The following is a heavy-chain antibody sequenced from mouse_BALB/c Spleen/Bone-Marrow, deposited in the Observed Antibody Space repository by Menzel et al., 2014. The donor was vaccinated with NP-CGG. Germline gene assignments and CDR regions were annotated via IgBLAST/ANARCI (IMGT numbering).Heavy chain of an antibody. Sequence: EVKLMESGGGLVQPGGSRKLSCAASGFTFSSFGMHWVRQAPERELEWVAYISSGSSTIFYADTVKGRFTISRDSPKNTLFLQMTSLRSEDTAMYYCTRGGNWEDFDYWGQGTTLTVSS. CDR1: GFTFSSFG. CDR2: ISSGSSTI. J-gene: IGHJ2*01. V-gene: IGHV5-17*02. D-gene: IGHD4-1*01. CDR3: TRGGNWEDFDY.